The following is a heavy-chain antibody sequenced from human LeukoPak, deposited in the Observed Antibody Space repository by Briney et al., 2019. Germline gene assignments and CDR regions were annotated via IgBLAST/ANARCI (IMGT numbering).Heavy chain of an antibody. CDR2: ISAYNGNT. CDR1: GYTFTSYG. J-gene: IGHJ3*02. Sequence: GASVKVSCKASGYTFTSYGISWVRQAPGQGLEWMGWISAYNGNTNYAQKLQGRVTMTTDTSTSTAYMELRSLRSDDTAVYYCARGVTYGSGSYYFAGNDAFDIWGQGTMVTVSS. D-gene: IGHD3-10*01. V-gene: IGHV1-18*01. CDR3: ARGVTYGSGSYYFAGNDAFDI.